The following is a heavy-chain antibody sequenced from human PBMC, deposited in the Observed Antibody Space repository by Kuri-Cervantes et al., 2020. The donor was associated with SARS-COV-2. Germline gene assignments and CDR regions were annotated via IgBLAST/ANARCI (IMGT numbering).Heavy chain of an antibody. CDR3: ARTYSSSSLFYDY. V-gene: IGHV4-4*02. D-gene: IGHD6-6*01. CDR2: IYHSGST. CDR1: GGSISSSNW. J-gene: IGHJ4*02. Sequence: SCAVSGGSISSSNWWSWVRQPPGKGLEWIREIYHSGSTNYNPSLKSRVTISVDKSKNQFSLKLSSVTAADTAVYYCARTYSSSSLFYDYWGQGTLVTVSS.